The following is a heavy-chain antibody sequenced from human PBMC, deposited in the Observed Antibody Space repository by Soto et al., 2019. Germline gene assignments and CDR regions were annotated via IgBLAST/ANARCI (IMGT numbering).Heavy chain of an antibody. D-gene: IGHD4-17*01. CDR3: AKDLDYGGNSDLFAP. V-gene: IGHV5-51*01. Sequence: GESLKISCQASGESFTTYWIAWVRQMPGKGLEWMGIIYPGDSNTRYSPSFRGQVIISADKSITTAYLQWSSLKASDTAMYYCAKDLDYGGNSDLFAPWGQGTLVTVSS. J-gene: IGHJ5*02. CDR2: IYPGDSNT. CDR1: GESFTTYW.